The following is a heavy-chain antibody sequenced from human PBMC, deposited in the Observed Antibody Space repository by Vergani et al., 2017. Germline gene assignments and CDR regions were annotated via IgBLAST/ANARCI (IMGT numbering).Heavy chain of an antibody. V-gene: IGHV5-51*03. J-gene: IGHJ5*02. CDR1: GYSFTSYW. CDR2: IYPGDSDT. CDR3: ARSDSPGGYGSGSYYLNWFDP. D-gene: IGHD3-10*01. Sequence: EVQLVQSGAEVKKPGESLKISCKGSGYSFTSYWIGWVRQMPGKGLEWMGIIYPGDSDTRYSTSFQGQVTISAAKSISTAYLQWSSLKASDTAMYYCARSDSPGGYGSGSYYLNWFDPWGQGTLVTVSS.